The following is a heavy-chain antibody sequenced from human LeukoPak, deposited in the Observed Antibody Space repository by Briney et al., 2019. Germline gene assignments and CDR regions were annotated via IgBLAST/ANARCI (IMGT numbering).Heavy chain of an antibody. CDR1: GFTFSNYA. CDR3: VKAAGSWYGYFDY. V-gene: IGHV3-64D*06. D-gene: IGHD6-13*01. CDR2: ISNNGDNT. Sequence: GGSLRLSCSASGFTFSNYAIHWVRQAPGKGLEYVSTISNNGDNTNYADSVEGRFTISRDNSKNTLYLQMSGLRPEDTAVYYCVKAAGSWYGYFDYWGQGTLVTVSS. J-gene: IGHJ4*02.